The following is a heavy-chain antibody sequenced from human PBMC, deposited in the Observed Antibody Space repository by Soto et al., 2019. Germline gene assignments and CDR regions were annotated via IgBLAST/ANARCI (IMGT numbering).Heavy chain of an antibody. CDR2: IYNSGST. CDR3: ATNRLRHIVATIFDY. CDR1: GGSISSGGYY. J-gene: IGHJ4*02. Sequence: SETLSLTCTVSGGSISSGGYYWSWIRQHPRKGLEWIGYIYNSGSTYYNPSLKSRVTISVDTSKNQFSLKLSSVTAADTAVYYCATNRLRHIVATIFDYWGQGTLVTVSS. D-gene: IGHD5-12*01. V-gene: IGHV4-31*03.